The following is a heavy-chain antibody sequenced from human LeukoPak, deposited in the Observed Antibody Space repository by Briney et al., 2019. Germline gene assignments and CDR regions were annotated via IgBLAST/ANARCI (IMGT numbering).Heavy chain of an antibody. CDR3: ASIPAAIY. Sequence: GRSLRLSCAASGFTFSSYAMHWVRQAPGKGLEWVAVISYDGSNKYYADSVKGRFTISRDNSKNTLYLQMSSLRAEDTAVYYCASIPAAIYWGQGTLVTVSS. CDR2: ISYDGSNK. D-gene: IGHD2-2*01. J-gene: IGHJ4*02. CDR1: GFTFSSYA. V-gene: IGHV3-30*04.